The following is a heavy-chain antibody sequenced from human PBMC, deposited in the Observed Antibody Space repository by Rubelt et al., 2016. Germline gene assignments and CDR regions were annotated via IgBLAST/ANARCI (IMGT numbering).Heavy chain of an antibody. Sequence: EVQLVESGGGLVQPGGSLRLSCAASGSSFSTSWMHWVRQVPGKGLVWVSRINSDGSSTTDADSVKGRFTISRDNAKNTLYLQMDSLTAEDTAVYYCSRDTFGPRNCWGQGTLVTVSS. CDR3: SRDTFGPRNC. CDR1: GSSFSTSW. CDR2: INSDGSST. V-gene: IGHV3-74*01. D-gene: IGHD3-16*01. J-gene: IGHJ4*02.